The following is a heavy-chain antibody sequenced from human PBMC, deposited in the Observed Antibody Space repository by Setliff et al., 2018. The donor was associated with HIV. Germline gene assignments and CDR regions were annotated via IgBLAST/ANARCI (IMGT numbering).Heavy chain of an antibody. J-gene: IGHJ6*02. CDR1: GGTFSTHA. CDR2: IIPTFGTT. Sequence: GASVKVSCKASGGTFSTHAINWVRQAPGQGLEWMGGIIPTFGTTHYAQKFQGRVTITTDESTNTAYMELGSLRSEDTAVYYCASVPMEYSGYNSDSGSYYYHYGLDVWGQGTTVTVSS. CDR3: ASVPMEYSGYNSDSGSYYYHYGLDV. D-gene: IGHD5-12*01. V-gene: IGHV1-69*05.